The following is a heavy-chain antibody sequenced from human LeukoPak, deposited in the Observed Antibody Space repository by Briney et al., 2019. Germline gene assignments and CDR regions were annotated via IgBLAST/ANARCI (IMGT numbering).Heavy chain of an antibody. V-gene: IGHV5-51*01. D-gene: IGHD2-15*01. CDR3: ARAPSDSPFDY. J-gene: IGHJ4*02. Sequence: GESLKISCKGSGYSFSNYWIGWVRQMPGKGLEWMGIIYPDASDTRYSPSFQGQVTISADKSISTAYLQWSSLKASDTAMYYCARAPSDSPFDYWGLGTLVTVSS. CDR2: IYPDASDT. CDR1: GYSFSNYW.